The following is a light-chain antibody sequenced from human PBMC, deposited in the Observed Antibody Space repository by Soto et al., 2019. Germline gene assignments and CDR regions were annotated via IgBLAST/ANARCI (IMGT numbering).Light chain of an antibody. J-gene: IGLJ2*01. CDR2: EVT. Sequence: QSALTQPPSASGSPGQSVTISCTGTSSDVGGYNYVSWYQQHPGKAPKLMIYEVTKRPSGVPDRFSGSKAGNTASLTVSGLQAEDEADYYCISSAGSNNWVVFGGGTKLTVL. CDR1: SSDVGGYNY. V-gene: IGLV2-8*01. CDR3: ISSAGSNNWVV.